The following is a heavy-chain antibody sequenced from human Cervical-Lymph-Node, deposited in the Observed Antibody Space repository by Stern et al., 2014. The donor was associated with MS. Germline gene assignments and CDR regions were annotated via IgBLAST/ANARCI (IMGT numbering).Heavy chain of an antibody. Sequence: QLQLQESGPGLVKPSQTLSLTCTVSGASIDSSGYYWSWVRQLPGKSLEWIGYISYTGNTYYNPSLRSRVSISRDTSKNQFSLNVSSVTDADTALYYCARDVNDGLHLWGQGTLVSVSS. V-gene: IGHV4-31*03. J-gene: IGHJ3*01. CDR2: ISYTGNT. CDR1: GASIDSSGYY. CDR3: ARDVNDGLHL.